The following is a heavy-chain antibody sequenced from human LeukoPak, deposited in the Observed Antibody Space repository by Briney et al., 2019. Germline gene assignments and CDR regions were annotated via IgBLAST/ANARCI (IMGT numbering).Heavy chain of an antibody. CDR1: GGTSSSYA. V-gene: IGHV1-69*05. D-gene: IGHD3-22*01. Sequence: ASVKVSCKASGGTSSSYAISWVRQAPGQGLEWMGGIIPIFGTANYAQKFQGRVTITTDESTSTAYMELSSLRSEDTAVYYCARAKGRWTNYYDSSGGYYYYYMDVWGKGTTVTVSS. CDR3: ARAKGRWTNYYDSSGGYYYYYMDV. CDR2: IIPIFGTA. J-gene: IGHJ6*03.